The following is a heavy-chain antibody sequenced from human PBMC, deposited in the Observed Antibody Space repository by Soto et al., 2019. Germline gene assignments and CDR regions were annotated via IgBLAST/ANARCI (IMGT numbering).Heavy chain of an antibody. V-gene: IGHV4-59*08. J-gene: IGHJ6*03. CDR3: ARASMVRGVQAYYYYMDV. Sequence: SETLSLTCTVSGGSISSYYWSWIRQPPGKGLEWIGYIYYSGSTNYNPSLKSRVTISVDTSKNQFSLKLSSVTAADTAVYYCARASMVRGVQAYYYYMDVWGKGTTVTVSS. D-gene: IGHD3-10*01. CDR1: GGSISSYY. CDR2: IYYSGST.